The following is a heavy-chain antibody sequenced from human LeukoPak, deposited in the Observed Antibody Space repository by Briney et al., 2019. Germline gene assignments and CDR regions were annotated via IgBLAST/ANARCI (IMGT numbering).Heavy chain of an antibody. Sequence: SETLSLTCTVSGGSISSGGYYWSWIRQHPGKGLEWIGYIHYSGSTYYNPSLKSRVTISVDTSKNQFSLKLSSVTAADTAVYYCARVGSRYCGGDCYSLDYWGQGTLVTVSS. J-gene: IGHJ4*02. D-gene: IGHD2-21*02. CDR2: IHYSGST. CDR1: GGSISSGGYY. CDR3: ARVGSRYCGGDCYSLDY. V-gene: IGHV4-31*03.